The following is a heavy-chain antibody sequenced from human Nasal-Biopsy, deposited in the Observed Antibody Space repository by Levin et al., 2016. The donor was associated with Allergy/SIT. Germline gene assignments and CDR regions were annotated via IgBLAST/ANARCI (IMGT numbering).Heavy chain of an antibody. J-gene: IGHJ4*02. CDR1: GFTVSNTY. Sequence: GGSLRLSCAASGFTVSNTYMSWVRQAPGEGLQWISHIYGADSIFYADAVKGRFTLSRDNSKNTLYLQMNSLRDEDTAVYFCGRGIVGIKPIDYWGQGTPVTVSS. V-gene: IGHV3-66*01. CDR3: GRGIVGIKPIDY. CDR2: IYGADSI. D-gene: IGHD1-26*01.